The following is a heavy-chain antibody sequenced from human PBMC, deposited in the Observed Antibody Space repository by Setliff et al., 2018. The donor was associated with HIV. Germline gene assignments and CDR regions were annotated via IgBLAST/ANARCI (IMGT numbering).Heavy chain of an antibody. D-gene: IGHD3-10*01. CDR3: VREGGRITMVRGVPSGGLDV. Sequence: PSETLSLTCVVSGGSISSSNWWSWVRQPPGKGLEWIGEISHSGSTNYNPSLKSRVTISVEESKNHFSLNLSSVTAADTAVNYCVREGGRITMVRGVPSGGLDVWGQGTTVTVSS. CDR1: GGSISSSNW. V-gene: IGHV4-4*02. J-gene: IGHJ6*02. CDR2: ISHSGST.